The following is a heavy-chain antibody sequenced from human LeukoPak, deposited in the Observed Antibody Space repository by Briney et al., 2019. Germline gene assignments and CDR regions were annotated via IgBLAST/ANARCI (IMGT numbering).Heavy chain of an antibody. Sequence: GGSLRLSCAVSGFTFSTYAMSWVRQAPGKGLEWVSAISSSSYIHYADSVKGRFTISRDNAKNSLYLQMNSLRADDTAVYYCARDSSGWYHGMDVWGQGTTVTVSS. CDR2: ISSSSYI. J-gene: IGHJ6*02. CDR3: ARDSSGWYHGMDV. V-gene: IGHV3-21*01. D-gene: IGHD6-19*01. CDR1: GFTFSTYA.